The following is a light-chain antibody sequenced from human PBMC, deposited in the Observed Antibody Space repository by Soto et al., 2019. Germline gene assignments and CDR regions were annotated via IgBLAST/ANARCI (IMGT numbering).Light chain of an antibody. J-gene: IGLJ2*01. CDR2: DVN. CDR3: TSWTTSTTMI. CDR1: RSDIGAYNF. Sequence: QPVLTQPASVSGSPGQSITISCTGTRSDIGAYNFVSRYQQHPGEVPKLILYDVNVRPSGVSNRFSGSKSGNTASLTISGLQAEDEADYYCTSWTTSTTMIFGGGTKVTVL. V-gene: IGLV2-14*03.